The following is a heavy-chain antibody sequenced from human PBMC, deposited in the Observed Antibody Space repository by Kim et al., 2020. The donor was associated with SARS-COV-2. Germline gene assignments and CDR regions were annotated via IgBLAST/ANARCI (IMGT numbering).Heavy chain of an antibody. V-gene: IGHV4-39*01. CDR1: GGSIISPDYY. Sequence: SETLSLTCTVSGGSIISPDYYWGWIRQPPGKGLEWIASIYYSGMTHYNPSLKGRVTISVDTSRNQFSLKFNSVTAADTAVFYCARSGRVPGLTHYSGMDLWGQGTTVTVSS. J-gene: IGHJ6*02. CDR3: ARSGRVPGLTHYSGMDL. D-gene: IGHD3-10*01. CDR2: IYYSGMT.